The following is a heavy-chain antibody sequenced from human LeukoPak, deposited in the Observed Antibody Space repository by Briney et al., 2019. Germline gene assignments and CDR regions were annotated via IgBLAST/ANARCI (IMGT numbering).Heavy chain of an antibody. V-gene: IGHV6-1*01. Sequence: SQTLSLTCALSGDSVSSNSATWNWIRQSPSRGLEWLGRTYYRSKWDNDYAVYVKSRITINPDTSKNQFSLQLKSVTPEDTAVYYCARNYYGSGSYYSHFDYWGQGTLVTVSS. CDR2: TYYRSKWDN. J-gene: IGHJ4*02. D-gene: IGHD3-10*01. CDR3: ARNYYGSGSYYSHFDY. CDR1: GDSVSSNSAT.